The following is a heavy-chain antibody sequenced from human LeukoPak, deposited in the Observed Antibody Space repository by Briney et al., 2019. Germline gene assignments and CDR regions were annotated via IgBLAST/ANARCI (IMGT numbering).Heavy chain of an antibody. V-gene: IGHV1-46*01. J-gene: IGHJ5*02. CDR1: GYTFTSYY. CDR3: ARGRIAAAGTDWFDP. Sequence: ASVKVSCKASGYTFTSYYMHWVRQAPGQGLEWMGIINPSGGSTSYAQKFQGRVTMTRDMSTSTVYMELSSLRSEDTAVYYCARGRIAAAGTDWFDPWGQGTLVTVSS. D-gene: IGHD6-13*01. CDR2: INPSGGST.